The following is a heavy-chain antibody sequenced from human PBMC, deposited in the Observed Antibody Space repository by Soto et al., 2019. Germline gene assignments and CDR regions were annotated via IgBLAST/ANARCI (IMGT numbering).Heavy chain of an antibody. J-gene: IGHJ5*02. CDR3: ARGGPVIIPAATNWFDP. Sequence: QMQLEQSGPEVKKPGTSVKVSCKASGFTFTSSAFQWVRQARGQRLEWIGWIAVGSGYTNYAQRFQDRVTLTRDMSTATTYMELSRLTSEDTAVYYCARGGPVIIPAATNWFDPWGQGTLVSVSS. D-gene: IGHD2-2*01. V-gene: IGHV1-58*01. CDR1: GFTFTSSA. CDR2: IAVGSGYT.